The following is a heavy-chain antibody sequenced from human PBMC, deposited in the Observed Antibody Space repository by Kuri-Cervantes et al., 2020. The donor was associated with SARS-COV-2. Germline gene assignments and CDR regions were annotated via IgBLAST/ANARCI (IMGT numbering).Heavy chain of an antibody. J-gene: IGHJ4*02. CDR3: ARTRGDFDY. CDR1: GFPFSSYG. CDR2: ISSSGSTI. Sequence: GESLKISCAASGFPFSSYGMHWVRQAPGKGLEWVSYISSSGSTIYYADSVKGRFTISRDNAKNSLYLQMNSLRAEDTAVYYCARTRGDFDYWGQGTLVTVSS. V-gene: IGHV3-48*04.